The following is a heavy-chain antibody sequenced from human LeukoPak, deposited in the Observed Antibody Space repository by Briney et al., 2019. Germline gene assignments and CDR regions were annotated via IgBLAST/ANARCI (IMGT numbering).Heavy chain of an antibody. J-gene: IGHJ5*02. D-gene: IGHD2-15*01. CDR2: IYPGDSDT. CDR3: ARWNRGYCSGGSCYPFGFDP. V-gene: IGHV5-51*01. Sequence: GESLQISSKASGYSFTSYWIGWVRQMPGKGLEWMGIIYPGDSDTRYSPSFQGQVTISADKSISTAYLQWRSLKASDTAMYYCARWNRGYCSGGSCYPFGFDPWGQGTLVTVSS. CDR1: GYSFTSYW.